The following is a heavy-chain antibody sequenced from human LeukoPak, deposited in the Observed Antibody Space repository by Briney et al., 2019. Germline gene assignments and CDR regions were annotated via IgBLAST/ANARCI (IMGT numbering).Heavy chain of an antibody. V-gene: IGHV1-18*01. D-gene: IGHD6-19*01. CDR1: GYTFTSYG. Sequence: GASVTVSCKTSGYTFTSYGISWVRQAPGQGLEWMGWISAYNGNTHSAQKLQGRVTMTTDTSTSTAYMELRSLRSDDTAVYYCARREQWLVGDDYWGQGTLATVSS. J-gene: IGHJ4*02. CDR3: ARREQWLVGDDY. CDR2: ISAYNGNT.